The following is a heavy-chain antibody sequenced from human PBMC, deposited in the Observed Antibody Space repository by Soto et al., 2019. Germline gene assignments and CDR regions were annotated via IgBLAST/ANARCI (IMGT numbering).Heavy chain of an antibody. CDR3: VRELNYAFDD. Sequence: GGSLRLSCAASGFTFSSYSMNWVRQAPGKGLEWISYITRSSATYYAASVKGRFTFSRDNAENSLYLQMNSLRVEDTAVYYCVRELNYAFDDWGQGTLVTVSS. CDR2: ITRSSAT. V-gene: IGHV3-48*01. D-gene: IGHD1-7*01. CDR1: GFTFSSYS. J-gene: IGHJ4*02.